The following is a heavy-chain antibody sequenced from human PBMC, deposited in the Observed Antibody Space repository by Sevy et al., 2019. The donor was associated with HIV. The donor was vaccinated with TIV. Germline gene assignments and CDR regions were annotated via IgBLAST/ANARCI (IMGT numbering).Heavy chain of an antibody. CDR2: IIPIFGTA. J-gene: IGHJ4*02. CDR3: ARGADPGINWNFDY. V-gene: IGHV1-69*13. CDR1: GGTFSSYA. Sequence: ASVKVSCKASGGTFSSYAISWVRQAPGQGLEWKGGIIPIFGTANYAQKFQGRVTITADESTSTAYMELSSLRSEDTAVYYCARGADPGINWNFDYWGQGTLVTVSS. D-gene: IGHD1-20*01.